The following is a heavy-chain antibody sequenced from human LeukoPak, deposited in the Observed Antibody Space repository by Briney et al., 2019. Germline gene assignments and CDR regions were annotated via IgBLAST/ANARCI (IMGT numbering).Heavy chain of an antibody. Sequence: PGGSLLLSCAASGFTFSSYSMNWVRQAPGKGLEWLSYISDTSSTIYYADSVKGRFAISRDNSKNTVYLQMSRLRAEDTAVYYCAKGLEARVVVPLFQYWGQGTLVTVSS. CDR1: GFTFSSYS. CDR2: ISDTSSTI. CDR3: AKGLEARVVVPLFQY. D-gene: IGHD2-21*01. J-gene: IGHJ1*01. V-gene: IGHV3-48*01.